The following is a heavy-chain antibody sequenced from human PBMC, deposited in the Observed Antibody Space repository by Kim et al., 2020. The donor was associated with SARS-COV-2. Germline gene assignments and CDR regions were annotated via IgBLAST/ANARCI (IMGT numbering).Heavy chain of an antibody. CDR3: ARGTVSGFNKFDL. V-gene: IGHV3-11*06. CDR1: GFSVSDCY. Sequence: GGSLRLSCVASGFSVSDCYMSWIRQAPGNGLEWVSYISGNSAYTNYASSVKGRFTISKDNAKNSLYLQMNSLRVEDMAVYYCARGTVSGFNKFDLWGQGTLVTVSS. CDR2: ISGNSAYT. D-gene: IGHD6-19*01. J-gene: IGHJ4*02.